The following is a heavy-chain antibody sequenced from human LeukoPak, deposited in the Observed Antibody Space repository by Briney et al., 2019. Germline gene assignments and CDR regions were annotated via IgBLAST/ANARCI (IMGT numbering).Heavy chain of an antibody. Sequence: XMGXXXAYNGNTNYAQKLQGRVTMTTDTSTSTAYMGLRSLRSDDTAVYYCARDTSGMITFGGETFDPWGQGTLVTVSS. CDR2: XXAYNGNT. J-gene: IGHJ5*02. V-gene: IGHV1-18*01. CDR3: ARDTSGMITFGGETFDP. D-gene: IGHD3-16*01.